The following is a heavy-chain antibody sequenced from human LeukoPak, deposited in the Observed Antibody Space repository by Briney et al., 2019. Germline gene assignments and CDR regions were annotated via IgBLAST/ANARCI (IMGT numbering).Heavy chain of an antibody. J-gene: IGHJ5*02. Sequence: PSETLSLTCTVSGGSISRYFWSWIRQPPGKGLEWIGYIYYSGSTNYNPSLKSRVTISVDTSKNQFSLKLTSVTAADTAVYYCARGAAPGTGWFDPWGQGTLVTVSS. CDR2: IYYSGST. V-gene: IGHV4-59*01. D-gene: IGHD6-13*01. CDR3: ARGAAPGTGWFDP. CDR1: GGSISRYF.